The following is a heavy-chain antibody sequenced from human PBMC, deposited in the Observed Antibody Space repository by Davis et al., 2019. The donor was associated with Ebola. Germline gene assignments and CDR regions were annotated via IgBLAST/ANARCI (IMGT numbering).Heavy chain of an antibody. CDR3: AKDQIVVVPAAIGFWSGYYPYYFDY. V-gene: IGHV3-23*01. CDR1: GFTFSSYA. CDR2: ISGSGGST. J-gene: IGHJ4*02. Sequence: PGGSLRLSCAASGFTFSSYAMSWVRQAPGKGLEWVSAISGSGGSTYYADSVKGRFTISRDNSKNTLYLQMNSLRAEDTAVYYCAKDQIVVVPAAIGFWSGYYPYYFDYWGQGTLVTVSS. D-gene: IGHD2-2*01.